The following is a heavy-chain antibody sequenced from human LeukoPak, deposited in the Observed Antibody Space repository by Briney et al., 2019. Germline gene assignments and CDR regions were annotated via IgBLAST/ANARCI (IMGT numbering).Heavy chain of an antibody. CDR3: ARDPRPITIFGVEGFDY. CDR2: ISAYNGNT. Sequence: ASVKVSCKASGYTFTSYGISWVRQAPGQGLEWMGWISAYNGNTNYAQKLQGRVTMTTDTSTSTAYMELRSLRSDDTAVYYCARDPRPITIFGVEGFDYWGQGTLVTVSS. CDR1: GYTFTSYG. J-gene: IGHJ4*02. V-gene: IGHV1-18*01. D-gene: IGHD3-3*01.